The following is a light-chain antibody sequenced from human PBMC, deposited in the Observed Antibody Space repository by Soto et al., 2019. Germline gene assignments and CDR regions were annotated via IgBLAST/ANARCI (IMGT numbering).Light chain of an antibody. V-gene: IGKV3-11*01. Sequence: IGLTQSPSTLSLSPGERATLSCRASQSVRSFLAWYQQKPGQAPRLLIYDASNRATGVPGRFSGSGSGTDFTLTISSQEPEDFAVYYCQQRSSWPPALSFGGGTKVDIK. CDR1: QSVRSF. J-gene: IGKJ4*01. CDR2: DAS. CDR3: QQRSSWPPALS.